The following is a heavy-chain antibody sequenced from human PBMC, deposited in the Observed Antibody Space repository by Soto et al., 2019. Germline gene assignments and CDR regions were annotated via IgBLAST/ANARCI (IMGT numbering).Heavy chain of an antibody. CDR3: AKRKNEVGAPFDS. J-gene: IGHJ4*02. CDR1: GDTFNTFW. D-gene: IGHD1-26*01. Sequence: PGESLKISCKDFGDTFNTFWIAWVREMPGKGLEWIGTIFPGDSNTRYKPSFEGQVAISVDKSVTTAYLQWSSLKASDTAMYYCAKRKNEVGAPFDSWGQGTLVTVSS. CDR2: IFPGDSNT. V-gene: IGHV5-51*01.